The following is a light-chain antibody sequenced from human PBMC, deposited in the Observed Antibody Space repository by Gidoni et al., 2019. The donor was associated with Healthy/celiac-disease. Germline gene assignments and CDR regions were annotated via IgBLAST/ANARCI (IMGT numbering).Light chain of an antibody. CDR2: EVS. J-gene: IGLJ1*01. V-gene: IGLV2-14*01. CDR1: SSDVGGYNY. CDR3: SSYTSSSNV. Sequence: GSPGQSITISCTGTSSDVGGYNYVSWYQQHPGKAPKLMIYEVSNRPSGVSNRFSGSKSGNTASLTISGLQAEDEADYYCSSYTSSSNVFGTGTKVTVL.